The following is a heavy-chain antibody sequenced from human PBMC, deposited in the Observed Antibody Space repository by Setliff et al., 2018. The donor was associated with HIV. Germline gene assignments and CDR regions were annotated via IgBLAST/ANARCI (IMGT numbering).Heavy chain of an antibody. J-gene: IGHJ3*02. CDR3: ARGGSITMIVVVPWAFDI. Sequence: SVKVSCKASGGTFSSYAISWVRQAPGQGLEWMGGIIPIFGTANYARKFQGRVTITADESTSTAYMELSSLRSEDTAVYYCARGGSITMIVVVPWAFDIWGQGTMVTVSS. CDR2: IIPIFGTA. CDR1: GGTFSSYA. V-gene: IGHV1-69*13. D-gene: IGHD3-22*01.